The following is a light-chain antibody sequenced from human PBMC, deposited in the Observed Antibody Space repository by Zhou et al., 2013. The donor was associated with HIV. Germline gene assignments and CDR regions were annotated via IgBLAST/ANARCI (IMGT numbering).Light chain of an antibody. CDR3: QQYYSTPQWT. V-gene: IGKV1-39*01. CDR2: AAS. CDR1: QSISSY. J-gene: IGKJ1*01. Sequence: DIQMTQSPSSLSASVGDRVTITCRASQSISSYLNWYQQKPGKAPKLLIYAASSLQSGVPSRFSGSGSGTDYTLTISSLQPEDFATYYCQQYYSTPQWTFGQGTKVEIK.